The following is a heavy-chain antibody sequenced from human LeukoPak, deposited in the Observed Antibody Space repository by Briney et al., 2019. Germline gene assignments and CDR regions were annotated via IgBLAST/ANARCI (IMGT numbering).Heavy chain of an antibody. V-gene: IGHV3-30*18. CDR1: GFTFSSYG. Sequence: PGRSLRLSCAASGFTFSSYGMHWVRQAPGKGLEWVAVISYDGSNKYYADSVKGRFTISRDNSKNTLYLQMNSLRAEDTAVYYCAKEFGVVVVPAASAFDYWGQGTLVTVS. D-gene: IGHD2-2*01. J-gene: IGHJ4*02. CDR3: AKEFGVVVVPAASAFDY. CDR2: ISYDGSNK.